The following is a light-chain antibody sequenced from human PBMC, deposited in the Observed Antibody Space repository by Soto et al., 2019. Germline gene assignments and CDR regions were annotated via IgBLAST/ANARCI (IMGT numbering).Light chain of an antibody. CDR2: DAS. J-gene: IGKJ5*01. Sequence: EIVLTESPATLSLSPGERATLSCRASQSVSSYLAWYQQKPDQAPRLLIYDASSRPTDIPARFSGSGSGTDFTLTISSLEPEDFALYYCQQRSNWPINFGQGTRLEIK. CDR1: QSVSSY. CDR3: QQRSNWPIN. V-gene: IGKV3-11*01.